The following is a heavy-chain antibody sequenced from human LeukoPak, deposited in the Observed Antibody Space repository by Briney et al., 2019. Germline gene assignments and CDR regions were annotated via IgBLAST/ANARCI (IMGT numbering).Heavy chain of an antibody. CDR2: IYYSGST. Sequence: PSETLSLTCTVSGGSISSGDYYWSWIRQPPGKGLEWIGYIYYSGSTYYNPSLKSRVTISVDTPKNQFSLKLSSVTAADTAVYYCASDRYDSSGYFDYWGQGTLVTVSS. CDR3: ASDRYDSSGYFDY. CDR1: GGSISSGDYY. V-gene: IGHV4-30-4*01. J-gene: IGHJ4*02. D-gene: IGHD3-22*01.